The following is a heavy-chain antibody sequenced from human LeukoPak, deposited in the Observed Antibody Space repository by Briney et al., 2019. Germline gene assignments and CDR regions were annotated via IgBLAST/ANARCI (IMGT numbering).Heavy chain of an antibody. CDR2: IGHDGVDK. D-gene: IGHD4-17*01. V-gene: IGHV3-30*02. J-gene: IGHJ4*02. Sequence: GGSLRLSCAASGFSFSTHGMHWVRQAPGKGLEWATFIGHDGVDKYYVDSVKGRFTISRDNSKNTVYLQMNSLRPEDTAVYYCVKGAGLGVTTSWDYWGQGTLVAVSS. CDR1: GFSFSTHG. CDR3: VKGAGLGVTTSWDY.